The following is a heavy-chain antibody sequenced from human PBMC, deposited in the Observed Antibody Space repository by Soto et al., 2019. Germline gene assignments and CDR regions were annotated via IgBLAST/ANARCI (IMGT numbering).Heavy chain of an antibody. CDR1: VVSISSSSNYY. V-gene: IGHV4-39*01. D-gene: IGHD2-2*01. Sequence: PSETLSLTCTFSVVSISSSSNYYWGCIRQPPGKGLEWIGSIYYSGNTYYNPSLKSRVTLSVDTSKNQFSLNLSSVTAADTAVYYCVTTAASCSGTRCYDFEYWCQRILVIVSS. J-gene: IGHJ4*02. CDR3: VTTAASCSGTRCYDFEY. CDR2: IYYSGNT.